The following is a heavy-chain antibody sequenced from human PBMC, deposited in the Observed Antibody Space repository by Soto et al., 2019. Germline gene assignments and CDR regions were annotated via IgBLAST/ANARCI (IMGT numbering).Heavy chain of an antibody. Sequence: GASVKVSCKASGGTFSSYTISWVRQAPGQGLEWMGRIIPILGIANYAQKFQGRVTITADKSTSTAYMELSSLRSEDTAVYYCARVPIVVETPMLLDYGMDVWGQGTTVTGSS. CDR2: IIPILGIA. CDR3: ARVPIVVETPMLLDYGMDV. V-gene: IGHV1-69*02. CDR1: GGTFSSYT. J-gene: IGHJ6*02. D-gene: IGHD2-21*02.